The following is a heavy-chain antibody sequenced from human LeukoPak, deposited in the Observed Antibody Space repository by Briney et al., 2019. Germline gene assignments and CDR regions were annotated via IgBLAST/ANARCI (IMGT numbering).Heavy chain of an antibody. J-gene: IGHJ6*03. CDR3: ARQISDYYYYYIDV. Sequence: PLETLSLTCSASGGSISSSNYYWGWIRQPPGKGLEWIGTIYYSGTTYYNPSLESRVTISEDMSKNQFSLTLRSVTAADTAVYYCARQISDYYYYYIDVWGKGTTVTVS. V-gene: IGHV4-39*01. CDR1: GGSISSSNYY. D-gene: IGHD3-10*01. CDR2: IYYSGTT.